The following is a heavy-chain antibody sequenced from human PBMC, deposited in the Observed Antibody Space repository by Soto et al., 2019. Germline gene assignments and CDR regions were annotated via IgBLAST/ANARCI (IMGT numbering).Heavy chain of an antibody. D-gene: IGHD3-10*01. CDR1: GGSISGYY. CDR2: IYSTGST. V-gene: IGHV4-4*07. CDR3: ARSFYYGSGSAHNDLGY. Sequence: TSETLSLTCTISGGSISGYYWNWIRQPAGKGLEWIGRIYSTGSTKFNPSLKSRVTMSVDTSENQFSLKLTSVTAADTALYYCARSFYYGSGSAHNDLGYWGQGTLVTVS. J-gene: IGHJ4*02.